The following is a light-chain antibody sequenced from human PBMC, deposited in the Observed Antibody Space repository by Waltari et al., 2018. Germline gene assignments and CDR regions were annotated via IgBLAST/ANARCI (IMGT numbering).Light chain of an antibody. CDR3: QQSSNRLLS. CDR2: DVS. CDR1: ESIGNY. J-gene: IGKJ4*01. Sequence: EIVLTQSPATLSLSPGERATLFCRASESIGNYLAWYQQIPGQAPRLLIYDVSNRATGIRARFSGSGSGTNVSLTICSLEAEDFALYYCQQSSNRLLSFGGGTQVEI. V-gene: IGKV3-11*01.